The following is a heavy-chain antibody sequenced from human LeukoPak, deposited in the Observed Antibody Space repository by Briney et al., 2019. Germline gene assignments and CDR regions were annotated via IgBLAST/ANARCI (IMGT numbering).Heavy chain of an antibody. V-gene: IGHV4-59*01. Sequence: SETLSLTCTVSGGSISSYYWSWIRQPPGEGLEWIGHIYFSGSTNYNPSPKSRVTISVDTSKNQFSRKLSSVTAADTAVYYCAIGGVIQYNWFDRWSEGTLVTVPS. D-gene: IGHD3-10*01. CDR3: AIGGVIQYNWFDR. J-gene: IGHJ5*02. CDR2: IYFSGST. CDR1: GGSISSYY.